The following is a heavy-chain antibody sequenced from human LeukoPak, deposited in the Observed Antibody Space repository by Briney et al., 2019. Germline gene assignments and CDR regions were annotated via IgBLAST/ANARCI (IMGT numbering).Heavy chain of an antibody. J-gene: IGHJ4*02. V-gene: IGHV3-23*01. D-gene: IGHD6-6*01. CDR3: ARESEQFVGDC. CDR2: ISDSGGST. CDR1: GFTFSSYT. Sequence: PGGSLRLSCAASGFTFSSYTMTWVRQAPGKGLEWVSAISDSGGSTYYADSVKGRFTISRDNSKNMLYLQTDSLRAEDTALYYCARESEQFVGDCWGQGTLVTVSS.